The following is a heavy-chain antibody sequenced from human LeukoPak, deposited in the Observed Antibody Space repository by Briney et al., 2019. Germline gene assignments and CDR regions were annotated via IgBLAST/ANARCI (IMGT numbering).Heavy chain of an antibody. CDR1: GFTFSSYW. D-gene: IGHD3-10*01. J-gene: IGHJ4*02. Sequence: PGGSLRPSCAASGFTFSSYWMHWVRQAPGKGLVWVSRINTDGSTTSYADSVEGRFTISRDNAKNTLYLQMNSLRAEDTAVYYCARVASGTYQKDYWGQGTLVSVSS. CDR3: ARVASGTYQKDY. CDR2: INTDGSTT. V-gene: IGHV3-74*01.